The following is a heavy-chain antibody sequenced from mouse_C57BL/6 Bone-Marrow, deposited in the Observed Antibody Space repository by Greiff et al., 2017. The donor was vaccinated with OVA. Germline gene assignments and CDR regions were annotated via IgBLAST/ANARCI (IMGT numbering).Heavy chain of an antibody. CDR3: ARVDFDY. J-gene: IGHJ2*01. CDR2: IYPGSGNT. V-gene: IGHV1-76*01. Sequence: VQLVESGAELVRPGASVKLSCKASGYTFTDYYINWVKQRPGQGLEWIARIYPGSGNTYYNEKFKGKATLTAEKSSSTAYMQLSSLTSEDSAVYFCARVDFDYWGQGTTLTVSS. CDR1: GYTFTDYY.